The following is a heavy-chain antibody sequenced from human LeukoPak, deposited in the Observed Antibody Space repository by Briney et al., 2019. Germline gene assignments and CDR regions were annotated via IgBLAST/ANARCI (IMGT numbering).Heavy chain of an antibody. CDR1: GFTFGDYA. V-gene: IGHV3-23*01. J-gene: IGHJ3*02. Sequence: GGSLRLSCTASGFTFGDYAMSWVRQAPGKGLEWVSGISGSDDSTYYADSVKGRFSISRDNSKNTLYLQMDSLRAEDTAIFYCAKVADYDASGSFDIWGQGTMVTVSS. CDR2: ISGSDDST. CDR3: AKVADYDASGSFDI. D-gene: IGHD4/OR15-4a*01.